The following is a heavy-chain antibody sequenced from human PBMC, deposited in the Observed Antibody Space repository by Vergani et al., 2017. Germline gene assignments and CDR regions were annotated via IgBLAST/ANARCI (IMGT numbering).Heavy chain of an antibody. Sequence: QVQLQESGPGLVKPSETLSLTCTVSGGSISSYYWSWIRQPAGKGLEWIGRIYTSGSTNYNPSLKSRVTMSVDTSKNQFSLKLSSVTVADTAVYYCAREGHYYDSSGYPDYWGQGTLVTVSS. CDR3: AREGHYYDSSGYPDY. CDR2: IYTSGST. J-gene: IGHJ4*02. CDR1: GGSISSYY. V-gene: IGHV4-4*07. D-gene: IGHD3-22*01.